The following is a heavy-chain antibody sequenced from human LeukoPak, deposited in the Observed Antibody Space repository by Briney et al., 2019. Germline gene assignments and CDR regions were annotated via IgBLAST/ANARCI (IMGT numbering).Heavy chain of an antibody. CDR3: VKDFSGYNYGSDFDY. Sequence: PGRSLRLSCVTSGFTFKDYAMHWVRQAPGKGLEWVSSISWSNGSRAYADSVQGRFTISRDNAKNSLYLQMNSLRAEDTAFYYCVKDFSGYNYGSDFDYWGQGTLVTVSS. CDR1: GFTFKDYA. V-gene: IGHV3-9*01. D-gene: IGHD5-18*01. CDR2: ISWSNGSR. J-gene: IGHJ4*02.